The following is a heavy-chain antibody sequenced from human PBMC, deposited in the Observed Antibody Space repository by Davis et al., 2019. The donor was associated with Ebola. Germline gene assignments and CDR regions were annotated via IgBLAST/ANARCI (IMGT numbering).Heavy chain of an antibody. CDR3: PAAIDYYGMDV. CDR2: INHSGST. CDR1: GGSFSGYY. V-gene: IGHV4-34*01. D-gene: IGHD2-2*01. J-gene: IGHJ6*02. Sequence: GSLRLSCAVYGGSFSGYYWSWIRQPPGKGLEWIGEINHSGSTNYNPSLKSRVTISVDTSKNQFSLKLSSVTAADTALEVVPAAIDYYGMDVWSQGTTVTVSS.